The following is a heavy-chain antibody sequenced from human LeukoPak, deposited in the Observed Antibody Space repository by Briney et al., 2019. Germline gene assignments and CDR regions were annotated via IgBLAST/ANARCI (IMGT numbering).Heavy chain of an antibody. V-gene: IGHV1-18*01. CDR1: NYTFTRYG. CDR2: ISAYNGNT. D-gene: IGHD6-6*01. CDR3: ARSYSSTSMDY. J-gene: IGHJ4*02. Sequence: EASVKVSCKASNYTFTRYGISWVRQAPGQGLEWMGWISAYNGNTKYAQKLQGRVTMTTDTSTNTAHVELRSLRSDDTAVYYCARSYSSTSMDYWGQGTLVTVSS.